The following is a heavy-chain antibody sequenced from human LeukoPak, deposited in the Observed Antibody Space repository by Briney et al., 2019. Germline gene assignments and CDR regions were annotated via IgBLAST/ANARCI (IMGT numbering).Heavy chain of an antibody. CDR3: AKRIYTSGSYYREEC. D-gene: IGHD3-10*01. Sequence: GGSLRLSCAASGFTFNNYGMSWVRQAPGKGLEWVSAISGSGGNTYYADSVKGRFTISRDNSKNTLDLQMNSLRVEDTALYYCAKRIYTSGSYYREECWGQGTLVTGSS. CDR2: ISGSGGNT. J-gene: IGHJ4*01. CDR1: GFTFNNYG. V-gene: IGHV3-23*01.